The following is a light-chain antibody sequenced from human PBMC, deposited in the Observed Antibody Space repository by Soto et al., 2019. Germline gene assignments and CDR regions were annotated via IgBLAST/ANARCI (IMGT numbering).Light chain of an antibody. Sequence: EVVLTQSPGALSLSPGERATLSCRANQSVTSYLAWYRQKPGQAPRLLIHGASNRATGIPDRFSGSGSGTDFTLTISRLEPEDFAVYYCQQYGNSPITFGQGTRLEIK. CDR3: QQYGNSPIT. CDR1: QSVTSY. CDR2: GAS. J-gene: IGKJ5*01. V-gene: IGKV3-20*01.